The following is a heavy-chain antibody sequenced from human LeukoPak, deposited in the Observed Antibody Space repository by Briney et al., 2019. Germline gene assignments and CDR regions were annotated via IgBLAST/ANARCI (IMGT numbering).Heavy chain of an antibody. D-gene: IGHD3-10*01. V-gene: IGHV1-69*01. CDR1: GGTFSSYA. Sequence: SVKVSCKASGGTFSSYAISWVRQAPGQGLEWMGGIIPIFGTANYAQKFQGRVTITADESMSTAYMELSSLRSEDTAVYYCARGPVDYYGSGSYYSYGMDVWGKGTTVTVSS. CDR3: ARGPVDYYGSGSYYSYGMDV. J-gene: IGHJ6*04. CDR2: IIPIFGTA.